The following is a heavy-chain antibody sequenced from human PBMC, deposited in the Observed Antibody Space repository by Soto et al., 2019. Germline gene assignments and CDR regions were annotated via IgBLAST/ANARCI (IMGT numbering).Heavy chain of an antibody. CDR1: GYMFTNYY. V-gene: IGHV1-46*01. CDR2: INPRGGST. Sequence: QVQLVQSGAEVKKPGASVKLSCKASGYMFTNYYMHWLRQAPGQGPEWMGIINPRGGSTSYAQKFQGRVTMTRDTSTSTVYMERSSLKSEDTAVYYCARADSGSYCCSGHWGQGTLVTVSS. J-gene: IGHJ4*02. D-gene: IGHD1-26*01. CDR3: ARADSGSYCCSGH.